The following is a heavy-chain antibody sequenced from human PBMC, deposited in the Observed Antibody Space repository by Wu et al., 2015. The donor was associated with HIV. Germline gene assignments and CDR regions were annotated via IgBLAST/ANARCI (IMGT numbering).Heavy chain of an antibody. J-gene: IGHJ5*02. Sequence: QVQLVQSGAEVKKPGASVKVSCKASGYTFTGYYMHWVRQAPGQGLEWMGWINPNSGGTNYAQKFQGRVTMTRDTSISTAYMELSRLRSDDTAVYYCARDRGVVVPAATNRLVTNWFDPGAREPWSPSPQ. D-gene: IGHD2-2*01. CDR2: INPNSGGT. V-gene: IGHV1-2*02. CDR3: ARDRGVVVPAATNRLVTNWFDP. CDR1: GYTFTGYY.